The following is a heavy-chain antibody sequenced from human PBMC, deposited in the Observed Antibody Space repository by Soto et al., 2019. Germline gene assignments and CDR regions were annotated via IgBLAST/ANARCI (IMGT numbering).Heavy chain of an antibody. J-gene: IGHJ1*01. CDR3: VKDESINWYSGHFRH. Sequence: GGSLRLSXAASGFTFDDYAMHWVRQVPGKGLEWVSGINWNSGSIGYGDSVKGRFAISRDNAKNSLHLQMNSLSAEDTAFYYCVKDESINWYSGHFRHWGQGTLVTVSS. V-gene: IGHV3-9*01. CDR2: INWNSGSI. D-gene: IGHD6-13*01. CDR1: GFTFDDYA.